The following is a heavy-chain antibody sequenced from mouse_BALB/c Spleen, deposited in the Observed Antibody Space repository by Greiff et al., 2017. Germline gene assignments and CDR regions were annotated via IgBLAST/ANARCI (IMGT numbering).Heavy chain of an antibody. Sequence: VQLKESGPGLVKPSQSLSLTCTVTGYSITSDYAWNWIRQFPGNKLEWMGYISYSGSTSYNPSLKSRISITRDTSKNQFFLQLNSVTTEDTATYYCAREGLLRPLDYWGQGTTLTVSS. V-gene: IGHV3-2*02. CDR3: AREGLLRPLDY. CDR2: ISYSGST. J-gene: IGHJ2*01. CDR1: GYSITSDYA. D-gene: IGHD2-3*01.